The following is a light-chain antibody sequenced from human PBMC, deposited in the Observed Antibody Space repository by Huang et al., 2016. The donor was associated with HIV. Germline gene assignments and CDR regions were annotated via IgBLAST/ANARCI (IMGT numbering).Light chain of an antibody. CDR2: GAS. CDR1: QSVSSSY. J-gene: IGKJ4*01. Sequence: IVLTQSPGTLSLSPGERATLSCRASQSVSSSYLAWYQQKPGQAPRLLNYGASSRATGIPDRFSGSGSGTDFTLTISRLQPEDFAVYYCQQYGSSPRTFGGGTQVEIK. V-gene: IGKV3-20*01. CDR3: QQYGSSPRT.